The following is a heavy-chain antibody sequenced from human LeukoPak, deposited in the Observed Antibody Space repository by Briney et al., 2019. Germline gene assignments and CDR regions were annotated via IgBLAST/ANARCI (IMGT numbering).Heavy chain of an antibody. J-gene: IGHJ4*02. Sequence: SETLSLTCTVSGGSISSGDYYWSWIRQPPGKGLEWIGYIYYSGSTYYNPSLKSRVIIPVDASKNQFSLKLSSVTAADTAVYYCARGLAAAGPFDYWGQGTLVTVSS. D-gene: IGHD6-13*01. CDR2: IYYSGST. CDR1: GGSISSGDYY. CDR3: ARGLAAAGPFDY. V-gene: IGHV4-30-4*01.